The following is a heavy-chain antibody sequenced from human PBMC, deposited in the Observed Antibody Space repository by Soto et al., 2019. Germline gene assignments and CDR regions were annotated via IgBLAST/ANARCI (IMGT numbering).Heavy chain of an antibody. J-gene: IGHJ6*02. CDR2: ISGSGGST. Sequence: EVQLLESGGGLVQPGGSLRLSCAASGFTFSGYAMSWVRQAPGKGLEWVSAISGSGGSTYYADSVKGRFTISRDHSKNTLYLQMNSLRAEDTAVYYCAKDRSSNWRRRRPEVGMDVWGQGTKVTVSS. CDR3: AKDRSSNWRRRRPEVGMDV. CDR1: GFTFSGYA. V-gene: IGHV3-23*01. D-gene: IGHD6-13*01.